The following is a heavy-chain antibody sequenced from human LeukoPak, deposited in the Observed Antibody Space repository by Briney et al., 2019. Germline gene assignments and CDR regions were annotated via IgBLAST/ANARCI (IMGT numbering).Heavy chain of an antibody. V-gene: IGHV3-33*01. CDR3: ARAGGSIAVAGHDAFDI. D-gene: IGHD6-19*01. J-gene: IGHJ3*02. Sequence: PGGSLRLSCAASGFTFSSYGMHWVRQAPGKGLEWVAVIWYDGSNKYYADSVKGRFTISRDNFKNTLYLQMNSLRAEDTAVYYCARAGGSIAVAGHDAFDIWGQGTMVTVSS. CDR1: GFTFSSYG. CDR2: IWYDGSNK.